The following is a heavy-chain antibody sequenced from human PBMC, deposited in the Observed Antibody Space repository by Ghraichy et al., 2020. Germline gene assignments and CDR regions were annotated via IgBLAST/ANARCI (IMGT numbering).Heavy chain of an antibody. J-gene: IGHJ4*02. D-gene: IGHD6-19*01. CDR1: GFSFNNYA. CDR3: AKYVVTTPVAGFDY. V-gene: IGHV3-23*01. Sequence: GGSLRLSCAGSGFSFNNYAMAWVRQAPGEGLEWVSVIGGDSGGIHYADSVKGRFTTSRDNSKSTLFLQMNSLRAEDTAIYYCAKYVVTTPVAGFDYWGQGTLVTISS. CDR2: IGGDSGGI.